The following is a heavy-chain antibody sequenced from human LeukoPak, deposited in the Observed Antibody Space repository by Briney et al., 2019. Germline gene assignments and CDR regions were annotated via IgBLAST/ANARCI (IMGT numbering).Heavy chain of an antibody. Sequence: GASVKVSCKASGYTFTGYYMHWVRQAPGQGLEWMGWINPNSGGTNYAQKFQGRVTMTRDTSISTAYMELSRLRSDDTAVYYCARAYIVLMVYATGDWFDPWGQGTLVTVSS. CDR1: GYTFTGYY. D-gene: IGHD2-8*01. J-gene: IGHJ5*02. CDR2: INPNSGGT. CDR3: ARAYIVLMVYATGDWFDP. V-gene: IGHV1-2*02.